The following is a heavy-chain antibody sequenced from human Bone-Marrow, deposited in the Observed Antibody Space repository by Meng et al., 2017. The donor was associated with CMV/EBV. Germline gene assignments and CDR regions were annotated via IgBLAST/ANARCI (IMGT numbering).Heavy chain of an antibody. CDR3: ARADSSYFDVSAYYPDACAI. V-gene: IGHV4/OR15-8*03. D-gene: IGHD3-22*01. Sequence: SETLSLTCVVSGGSISSSKWWTWVRQPPGKGLEWIGAIHHSGTTNYNTSLKSRVTMSVDKSKNHFSLSLTSVNAADTAVYFCARADSSYFDVSAYYPDACAIWGQGTVVTVSS. CDR1: GGSISSSKW. CDR2: IHHSGTT. J-gene: IGHJ3*02.